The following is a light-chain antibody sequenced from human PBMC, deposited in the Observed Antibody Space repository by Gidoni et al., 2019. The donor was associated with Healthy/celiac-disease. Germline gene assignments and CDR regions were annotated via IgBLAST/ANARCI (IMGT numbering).Light chain of an antibody. CDR1: QSVLYSPNNKNY. CDR3: QQYYSTPT. CDR2: WAS. J-gene: IGKJ1*01. V-gene: IGKV4-1*01. Sequence: DIVMTQSPDSLAVSLGERATINCKSSQSVLYSPNNKNYLAWYKQKPGQPPKLLIYWASTRESGVPDRFSGSGSGTDFTLTISSLQAEDVAVYYCQQYYSTPTFGQGTKVEIK.